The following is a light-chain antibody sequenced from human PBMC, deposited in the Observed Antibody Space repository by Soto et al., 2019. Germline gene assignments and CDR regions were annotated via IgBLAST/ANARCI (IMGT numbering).Light chain of an antibody. CDR1: ERGSNMY. J-gene: IGKJ4*01. V-gene: IGKV3-20*01. CDR3: QQYGGSPLT. Sequence: EIVLTQSPGTLSLSPGEGGTLSCRASERGSNMYLAWYQQKAGQAPTLLIYGASSRATGVPDRFSGSGSGTHFTLTISRLEPEDFAVYYCQQYGGSPLTFGGGTKVDI. CDR2: GAS.